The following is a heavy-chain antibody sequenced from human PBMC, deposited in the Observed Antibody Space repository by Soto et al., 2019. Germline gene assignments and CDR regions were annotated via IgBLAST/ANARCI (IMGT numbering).Heavy chain of an antibody. D-gene: IGHD1-1*01. V-gene: IGHV3-11*01. J-gene: IGHJ5*02. Sequence: QVQLVESGGGLVKPGGSLRLSCAASGFTFRAYYMSWIRQAPGKGLEWVSYIHSSGATIYYADSVKGRFTISRDNAKNSLYLQMSSLRADDTAVYYCARAVNWNEFDPWGQGTLVTVSS. CDR2: IHSSGATI. CDR1: GFTFRAYY. CDR3: ARAVNWNEFDP.